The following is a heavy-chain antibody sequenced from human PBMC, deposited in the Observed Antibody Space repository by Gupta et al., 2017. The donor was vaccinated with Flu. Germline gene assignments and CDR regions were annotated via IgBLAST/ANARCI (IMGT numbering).Heavy chain of an antibody. CDR1: GFTLSDYS. J-gene: IGHJ4*02. D-gene: IGHD2-8*01. V-gene: IGHV3-48*02. Sequence: EVQLVESGGGLVQSGGSLRLSCAASGFTLSDYSVNWVRQAPGKGLEWVSYIRSRDSLIYYADSVKGRFTISRDGAKNSVYLQMNSLRDEDTALYYCARDKEYAFDYWGQGILVSVSS. CDR2: IRSRDSLI. CDR3: ARDKEYAFDY.